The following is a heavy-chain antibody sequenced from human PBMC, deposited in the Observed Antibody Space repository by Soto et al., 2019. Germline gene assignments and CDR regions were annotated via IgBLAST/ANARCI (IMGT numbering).Heavy chain of an antibody. V-gene: IGHV1-8*01. CDR2: MNPNSGNT. CDR3: ARGDGAESTGAFDI. D-gene: IGHD3-10*01. CDR1: GYTFTSYD. J-gene: IGHJ3*02. Sequence: ASEKVSCKASGYTFTSYDINWVRQATGQGLEWMGWMNPNSGNTGYAQKFQGRVTMTGNTSISTAYMELSSLRSEDTAVYYGARGDGAESTGAFDIWGQGTMVTVSS.